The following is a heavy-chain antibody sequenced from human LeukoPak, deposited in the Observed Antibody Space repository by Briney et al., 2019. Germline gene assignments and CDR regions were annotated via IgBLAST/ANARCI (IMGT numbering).Heavy chain of an antibody. D-gene: IGHD3-9*01. CDR1: GFTFSSYA. CDR2: ISYDGSNK. Sequence: PGGSLRLPCAASGFTFSSYAMHWVRQAPGKGLEWVAVISYDGSNKYYADSVKGRFTISRDNSKNTLYLQMNSLRAGDMAVYYCARGVVPARLRYLFWFDPWGQGTLVTVSS. CDR3: ARGVVPARLRYLFWFDP. J-gene: IGHJ5*02. V-gene: IGHV3-30*04.